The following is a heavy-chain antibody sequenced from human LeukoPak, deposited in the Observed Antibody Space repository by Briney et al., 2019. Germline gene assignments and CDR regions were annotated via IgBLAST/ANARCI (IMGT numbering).Heavy chain of an antibody. CDR3: ARLTPTTLSLYYYYMDV. CDR1: GVSISSGSNY. D-gene: IGHD2/OR15-2a*01. CDR2: IYSSGST. Sequence: SETLSLTCSVSGVSISSGSNYWGWIRQPPGKTLEWIGSIYSSGSTYYNPSLKSRVIILIDTTKNQFSLKLTSVTAADTAVYYCARLTPTTLSLYYYYMDVWGKGTTVTVSS. J-gene: IGHJ6*03. V-gene: IGHV4-39*07.